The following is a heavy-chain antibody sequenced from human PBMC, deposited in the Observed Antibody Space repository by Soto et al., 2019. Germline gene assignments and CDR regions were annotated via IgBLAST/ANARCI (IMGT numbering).Heavy chain of an antibody. CDR3: ASVGRPLGLLSWGLFEY. Sequence: EVQLVESGGGLVQPEGSLRLSCEASGFTFDTYWMTWVRQGPEKGLEWVASISQDGSERYYVDSVEGRFTISRDNRKTSLSMQMNSLRADVKAVYYCASVGRPLGLLSWGLFEYWGQGTLVTVSS. D-gene: IGHD1-26*01. J-gene: IGHJ4*02. V-gene: IGHV3-7*05. CDR2: ISQDGSER. CDR1: GFTFDTYW.